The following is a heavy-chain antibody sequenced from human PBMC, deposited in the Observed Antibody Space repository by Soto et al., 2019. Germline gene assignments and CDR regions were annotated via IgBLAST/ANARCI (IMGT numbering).Heavy chain of an antibody. Sequence: QITLKESGPTLVKPTQTLTLTCTFSGFSLSMSGVGVGWIRQPPGKALEWLALIYWDDDKRYSPSLKSRLTITQDXXKXQXXLTMTNMDPVDTATYYCARGLRYCSSTHCPNCFDPWGQGTLVTVSS. V-gene: IGHV2-5*02. CDR3: ARGLRYCSSTHCPNCFDP. J-gene: IGHJ5*02. D-gene: IGHD2-2*01. CDR2: IYWDDDK. CDR1: GFSLSMSGVG.